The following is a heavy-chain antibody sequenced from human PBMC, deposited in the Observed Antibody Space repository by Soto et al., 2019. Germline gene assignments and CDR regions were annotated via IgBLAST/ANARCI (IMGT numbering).Heavy chain of an antibody. CDR2: ISSSSSTI. CDR1: GFTFSSYS. CDR3: AREGRSSEYYYGMDV. D-gene: IGHD3-3*01. J-gene: IGHJ6*04. V-gene: IGHV3-48*02. Sequence: PGGSLSLSCAASGFTFSSYSMNWVRQAPGKGLEWVSYISSSSSTIYYADSVKGRFTISRDNAKNSLYLQMNSLRDEDTAVYYCAREGRSSEYYYGMDVWGKGTTVTVSS.